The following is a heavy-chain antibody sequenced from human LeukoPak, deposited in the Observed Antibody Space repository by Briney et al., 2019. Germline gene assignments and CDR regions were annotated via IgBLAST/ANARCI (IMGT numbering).Heavy chain of an antibody. CDR1: GGTFSSYA. V-gene: IGHV1-69*13. CDR3: ASSSYRDGYNSAY. CDR2: IIPIFGTA. D-gene: IGHD5-24*01. Sequence: SVKVSCKASGGTFSSYAISWVRQAPGQGLEWMGGIIPIFGTANYAQKFQGRVTITADESTSTAYMELSSLRSEDTAVYYCASSSYRDGYNSAYWGLGTLVTVSS. J-gene: IGHJ4*02.